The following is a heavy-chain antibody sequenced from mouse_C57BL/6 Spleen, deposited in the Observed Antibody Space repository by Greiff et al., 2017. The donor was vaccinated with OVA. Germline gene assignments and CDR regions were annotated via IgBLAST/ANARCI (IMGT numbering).Heavy chain of an antibody. CDR1: GFTFSSYA. J-gene: IGHJ1*03. D-gene: IGHD1-1*01. V-gene: IGHV5-9-1*02. CDR3: TRDDYYGSSRGYFDV. CDR2: ISSGGDYI. Sequence: VMLVESGEGLVKPGGSLKLSCAASGFTFSSYAMSWVRQTPEKRLEWVAYISSGGDYIYYADTVKGRFTISRDNARNTLYLQMSSLKSEDTAMYYCTRDDYYGSSRGYFDVWGTGTTVTVSS.